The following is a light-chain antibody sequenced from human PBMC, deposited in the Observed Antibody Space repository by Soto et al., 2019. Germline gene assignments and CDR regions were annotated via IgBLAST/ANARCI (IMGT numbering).Light chain of an antibody. CDR1: QSVDSNY. J-gene: IGKJ4*01. V-gene: IGKV3-20*01. Sequence: EIVLTQSPGTLSLSPGEGATLSCRARQSVDSNYLAWYQKKPGQAPRLLIYGASSRATGIPDRFSGSGSGTDFTLTISRLEPEDFAVYYCQQYGSSRNTFGGGTKVEIK. CDR3: QQYGSSRNT. CDR2: GAS.